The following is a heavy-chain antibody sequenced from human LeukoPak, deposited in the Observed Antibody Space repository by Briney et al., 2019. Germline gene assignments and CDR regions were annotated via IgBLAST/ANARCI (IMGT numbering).Heavy chain of an antibody. CDR1: GFTFSDYW. CDR3: ARGPNYGSRSDYFDY. V-gene: IGHV3-7*03. Sequence: GGSLRFSCAASGFTFSDYWMNWVRQAPGKGLEWVANMKEDGSEKYCVDCVKGRFTISRDNAKNSLYLQMNSLRVEDTAVYYCARGPNYGSRSDYFDYWGQGTLVTVSS. J-gene: IGHJ4*02. D-gene: IGHD3-10*01. CDR2: MKEDGSEK.